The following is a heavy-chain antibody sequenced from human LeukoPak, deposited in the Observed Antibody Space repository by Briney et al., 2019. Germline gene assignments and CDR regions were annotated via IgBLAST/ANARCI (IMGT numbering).Heavy chain of an antibody. V-gene: IGHV3-7*03. J-gene: IGHJ4*02. D-gene: IGHD1-26*01. CDR2: INKDGGEK. Sequence: GGSLRLSCAASGFTFSSYWMSWVRQAPGKGLEWVANINKDGGEKYYVDSVKGRFTISRDNAKNSLYLQMNSLRADDTAVYYCVRDLGGRSGHWGQGTLVTVSS. CDR3: VRDLGGRSGH. CDR1: GFTFSSYW.